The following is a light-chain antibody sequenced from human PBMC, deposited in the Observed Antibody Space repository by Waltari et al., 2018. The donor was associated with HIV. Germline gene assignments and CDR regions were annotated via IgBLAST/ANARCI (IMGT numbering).Light chain of an antibody. CDR3: TTYTDRNSLL. Sequence: SALTQPASVSGSPGQSVTISCTGTIPDFYLHNFRSWYQQHPGKAPQLIIFGVNYRPSGISSRFSASKSGDTASLTISGLQSGDEADYYCTTYTDRNSLLIGSGTKLTVL. V-gene: IGLV2-14*01. CDR1: IPDFYLHNF. J-gene: IGLJ2*01. CDR2: GVN.